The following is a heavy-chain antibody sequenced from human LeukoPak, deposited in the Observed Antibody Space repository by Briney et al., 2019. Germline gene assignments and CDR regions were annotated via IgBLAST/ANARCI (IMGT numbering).Heavy chain of an antibody. J-gene: IGHJ5*02. V-gene: IGHV1-69*05. D-gene: IGHD6-25*01. Sequence: SVKVSCKASGGTFYNSAISWVRQAPGQGFEWLGGTIPMLGSAKYAQKFQGRVTITTDESTSTAYMDLISLISEDTAVYYCVRRQALRGRHRAFDPWGQGTLVTVSS. CDR1: GGTFYNSA. CDR3: VRRQALRGRHRAFDP. CDR2: TIPMLGSA.